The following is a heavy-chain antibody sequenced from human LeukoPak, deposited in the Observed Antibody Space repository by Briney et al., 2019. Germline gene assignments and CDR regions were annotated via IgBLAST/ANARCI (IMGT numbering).Heavy chain of an antibody. CDR3: ARAYSSSWYLRY. Sequence: SETLSLTCTVSGGSISSYYWSWIRQPPGKGLEWIGYIYYSGSTNYNPSLKSRVTISVDTSKNQFSLKLSSVTAADTAVYYCARAYSSSWYLRYWGQGTLVTVSS. CDR2: IYYSGST. J-gene: IGHJ4*02. CDR1: GGSISSYY. D-gene: IGHD6-13*01. V-gene: IGHV4-59*12.